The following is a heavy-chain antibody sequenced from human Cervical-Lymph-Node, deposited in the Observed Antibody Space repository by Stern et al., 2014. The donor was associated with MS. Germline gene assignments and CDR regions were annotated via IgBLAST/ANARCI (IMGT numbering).Heavy chain of an antibody. D-gene: IGHD5-12*01. V-gene: IGHV1-24*01. CDR1: GYTLTEMS. J-gene: IGHJ5*02. CDR2: FDPEHGQA. Sequence: DQLVESGAEVKKPGASVKVSCKVSGYTLTEMSMHWVRQAPGKGLEWVGGFDPEHGQAIYAQKFQGRVTTTEDTSTDTAYMHLSSLRSEDTAVYYCATDHVYGGYDLWGQGTLVTVSS. CDR3: ATDHVYGGYDL.